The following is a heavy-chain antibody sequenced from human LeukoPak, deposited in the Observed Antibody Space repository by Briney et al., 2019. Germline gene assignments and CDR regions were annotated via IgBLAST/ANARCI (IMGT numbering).Heavy chain of an antibody. V-gene: IGHV3-7*03. CDR1: GFTFSQYW. Sequence: GGSLRLSCVASGFTFSQYWMTWVRQAAGKGLGWVANIQPDGSDNNYVNSVKSRFTIYRDNAKNSLYLQMNSLRAEDTAIYYCARGWCPHCGMGDWGKGTTVTVSS. D-gene: IGHD2-8*02. J-gene: IGHJ6*04. CDR3: ARGWCPHCGMGD. CDR2: IQPDGSDN.